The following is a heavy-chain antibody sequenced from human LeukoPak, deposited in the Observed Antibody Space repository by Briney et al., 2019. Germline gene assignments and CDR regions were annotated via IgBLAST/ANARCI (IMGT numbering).Heavy chain of an antibody. D-gene: IGHD6-19*01. J-gene: IGHJ3*02. CDR3: ARPYSSGWYGAFDI. Sequence: PSETLSLTCTVSGGSISDYYWTWVRQPPGRGLEWIGYIYYSGSTNYNPSLKSRVTISVDTSKNQFSLKLSSVTAADTAVYYCARPYSSGWYGAFDIWGQGTMVTVSS. V-gene: IGHV4-59*08. CDR1: GGSISDYY. CDR2: IYYSGST.